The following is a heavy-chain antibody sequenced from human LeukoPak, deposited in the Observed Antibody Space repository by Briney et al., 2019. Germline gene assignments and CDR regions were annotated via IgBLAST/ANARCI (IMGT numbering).Heavy chain of an antibody. J-gene: IGHJ6*02. D-gene: IGHD2-15*01. CDR1: GFPFSSYA. V-gene: IGHV3-64D*09. CDR2: ISDSSGST. CDR3: VRGYSFGPYGMDV. Sequence: TGGPLRLSCSASGFPFSSYAMEWVRQAPGKGLEYVSAISDSSGSTYYADSVKGRFTISRDNSKNTLYLQMSSLRAEDTAVYFCVRGYSFGPYGMDVWGQGTTVTVSS.